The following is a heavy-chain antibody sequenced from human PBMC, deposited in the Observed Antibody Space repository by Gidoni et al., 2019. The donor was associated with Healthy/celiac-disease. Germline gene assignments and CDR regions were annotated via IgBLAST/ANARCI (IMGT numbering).Heavy chain of an antibody. CDR1: GFTFSDYE. D-gene: IGHD6-19*01. V-gene: IGHV3-74*01. Sequence: EVQLVESGGGLVQPGGSLRLSCEASGFTFSDYEMHWVRQAPGKGLVWVSRIKSDETTTNYADSVKGRFTISRDNAKGTLYLQMGSLRAEDTAVYYCARVSTSGWFEFAPSYSYLDLWGRGTLVTVSS. CDR2: IKSDETTT. CDR3: ARVSTSGWFEFAPSYSYLDL. J-gene: IGHJ2*01.